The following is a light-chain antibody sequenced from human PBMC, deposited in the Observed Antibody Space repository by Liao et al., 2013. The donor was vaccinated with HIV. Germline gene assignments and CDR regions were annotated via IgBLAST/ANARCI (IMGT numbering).Light chain of an antibody. CDR2: YDT. CDR1: ALPKQY. V-gene: IGLV3-21*01. Sequence: SYELTQPPSVSVSPGQTARITCSGDALPKQYAYWYQQKPGQAPTLVIYYDTNRPSGIPERFSGSNLGITATLTISRVEAGDEADYYCQVWDSNHDHLGIVFGGGTKLTVL. CDR3: QVWDSNHDHLGIV. J-gene: IGLJ2*01.